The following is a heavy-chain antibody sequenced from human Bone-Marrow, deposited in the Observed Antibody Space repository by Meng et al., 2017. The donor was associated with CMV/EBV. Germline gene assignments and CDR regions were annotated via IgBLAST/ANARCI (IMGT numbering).Heavy chain of an antibody. D-gene: IGHD1-26*01. CDR1: GYTFTGYY. CDR3: ARMVGATYYFDY. J-gene: IGHJ4*02. V-gene: IGHV1-2*02. CDR2: INPNSGGT. Sequence: ASVKVSCKASGYTFTGYYMHWVRQAPGQGLEWMGWINPNSGGTNYAQKFQGRVTMTRDTSISTAYMELSRLRSDDTAVYYCARMVGATYYFDYWGQGMLVTASS.